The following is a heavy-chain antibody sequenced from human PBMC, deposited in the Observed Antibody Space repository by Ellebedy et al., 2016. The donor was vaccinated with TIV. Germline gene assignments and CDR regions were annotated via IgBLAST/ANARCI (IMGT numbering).Heavy chain of an antibody. CDR2: VAGSGDTT. CDR3: ARDLGYYDSLTGLTNYGMDV. D-gene: IGHD3-22*01. J-gene: IGHJ6*02. Sequence: GGSLRLSXAASGFTFNNYAMNWVRQPPGKGLEWVSGVAGSGDTTYYAGSVRGRFTISRDNAVKALYLQMNSLRVEDTAVYYCARDLGYYDSLTGLTNYGMDVWGQGTTVTVSS. V-gene: IGHV3-23*01. CDR1: GFTFNNYA.